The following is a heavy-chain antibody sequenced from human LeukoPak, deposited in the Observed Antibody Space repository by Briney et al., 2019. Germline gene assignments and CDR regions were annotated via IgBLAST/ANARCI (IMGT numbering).Heavy chain of an antibody. V-gene: IGHV1-2*02. J-gene: IGHJ6*04. Sequence: ASVKVSCKASGYTFTGYYIHWVRQAPGQGLEWMGWINPNSGGTNYAQNFQDRVTMTRDTSISTAYMELSRLVSDDTAVYYCAREGGTSGIAAAGPSPDVWGKGTTVIVSS. CDR2: INPNSGGT. CDR1: GYTFTGYY. CDR3: AREGGTSGIAAAGPSPDV. D-gene: IGHD6-13*01.